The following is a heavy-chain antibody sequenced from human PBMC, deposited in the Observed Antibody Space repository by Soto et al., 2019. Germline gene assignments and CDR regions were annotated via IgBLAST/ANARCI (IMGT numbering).Heavy chain of an antibody. D-gene: IGHD2-21*01. CDR1: GFTFSDYG. J-gene: IGHJ6*02. CDR2: ITYDGEYK. V-gene: IGHV3-30*18. CDR3: AKDRRGYSDLGTDYGLDV. Sequence: QVQLVESGGGVVQPGRSLRLSCAGSGFTFSDYGIFCVRQAPGKGLEWVSLITYDGEYKDYVDSVKGRFTISRDNSKNTVYLQVSSLRVEDTAVYYCAKDRRGYSDLGTDYGLDVWGQGTTV.